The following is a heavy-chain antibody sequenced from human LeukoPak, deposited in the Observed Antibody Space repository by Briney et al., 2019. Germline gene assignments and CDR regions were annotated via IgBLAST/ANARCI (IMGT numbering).Heavy chain of an antibody. J-gene: IGHJ4*02. D-gene: IGHD3-10*01. CDR1: GFTFSSYA. Sequence: GGSLRLSCAASGFTFSSYAMSWVRQAPGKGLEWVSAISGSGGSTYYADSVKGRFTISRDNSKNTLYLQMNSLRAEDTAVYYRAKISSAMSSLDYWGQGTLVTVSS. CDR2: ISGSGGST. CDR3: AKISSAMSSLDY. V-gene: IGHV3-23*01.